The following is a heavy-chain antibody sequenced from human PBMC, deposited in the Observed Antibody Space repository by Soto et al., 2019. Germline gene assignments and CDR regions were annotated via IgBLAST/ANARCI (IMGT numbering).Heavy chain of an antibody. V-gene: IGHV3-30*18. CDR2: ISYDGSNK. J-gene: IGHJ5*02. Sequence: QVQLVESGGGVVQPGRSLRLSCAASGFTFSSYGMHWVRQAPGKGLEWVAVISYDGSNKYYADSVKGRLTISRDNSKNTLYLQMNSLRAEDTAVYYCAKTLISGRNHHFRGFDPWGQGTLVTVSS. CDR3: AKTLISGRNHHFRGFDP. CDR1: GFTFSSYG. D-gene: IGHD3-10*01.